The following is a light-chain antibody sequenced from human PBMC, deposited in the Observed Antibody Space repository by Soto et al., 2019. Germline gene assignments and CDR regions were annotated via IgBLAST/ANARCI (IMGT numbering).Light chain of an antibody. Sequence: QAVVTQPPSLSAAPGQTITISCSGSWSNIGKYFVSWYQQFPGAAPKLLIYDSNKRPSGIPERFSASKSGTSATLGITGLRTGDEADYYCGAWDDSLEVYLFGTGTKVTVL. CDR1: WSNIGKYF. CDR2: DSN. V-gene: IGLV1-51*01. CDR3: GAWDDSLEVYL. J-gene: IGLJ1*01.